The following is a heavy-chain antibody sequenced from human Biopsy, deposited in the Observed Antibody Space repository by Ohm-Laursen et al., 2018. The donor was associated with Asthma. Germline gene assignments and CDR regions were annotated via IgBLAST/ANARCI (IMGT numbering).Heavy chain of an antibody. CDR3: AKDVFPGWELRRGPDY. CDR2: ISFDGSNK. CDR1: GFTFSNYG. V-gene: IGHV3-30*18. J-gene: IGHJ4*02. D-gene: IGHD1-26*01. Sequence: RSLRLSCSASGFTFSNYGMHWVRQAPGKGLDWVAVISFDGSNKNYTDPVKGRFTISRDNSRNTLHLQMNSLRAEDTAVYYCAKDVFPGWELRRGPDYWGQGTLVTVSS.